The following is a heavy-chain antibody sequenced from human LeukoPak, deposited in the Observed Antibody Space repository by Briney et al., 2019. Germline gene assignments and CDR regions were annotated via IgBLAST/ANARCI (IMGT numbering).Heavy chain of an antibody. CDR2: INPKNGET. D-gene: IGHD6-25*01. Sequence: ASVKVSCKTSGYTFTVYYICWVRQGPGQGLEWMGRINPKNGETNYAQKIQGRVTMTRDTSISTVYMELSRLRSDDTAVYYCARGRTPWSGYGFDYWGQGTVVTVSS. CDR1: GYTFTVYY. CDR3: ARGRTPWSGYGFDY. V-gene: IGHV1-2*06. J-gene: IGHJ4*02.